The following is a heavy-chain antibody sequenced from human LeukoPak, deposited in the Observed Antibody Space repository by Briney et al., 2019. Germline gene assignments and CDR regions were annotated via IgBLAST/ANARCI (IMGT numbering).Heavy chain of an antibody. CDR2: IGSGGSPV. D-gene: IGHD3-10*01. J-gene: IGHJ3*01. CDR1: GSTLTSYE. V-gene: IGHV3-48*03. Sequence: QPGGSLRLSCLASGSTLTSYEMNWVRQAPGKGLEWASYIGSGGSPVYYADSVKGRFTISRDNAKNSLYLQMNSLRAEDTAVYYCARGWYYLWGQGTMVTVSS. CDR3: ARGWYYL.